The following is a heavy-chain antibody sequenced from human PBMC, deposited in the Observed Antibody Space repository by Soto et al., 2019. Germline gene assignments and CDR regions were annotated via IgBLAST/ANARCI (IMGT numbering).Heavy chain of an antibody. CDR2: TYYRSKWYN. CDR3: ARDQTIFGVVISYYGMDV. CDR1: GDSVSSNSAA. D-gene: IGHD3-3*01. Sequence: SQTLSLTCAISGDSVSSNSAAWNWIRQSPSRGLEWLGRTYYRSKWYNDYAVSVKSRITINPDTSKNQFSLQLNSVTPEDTAVYYCARDQTIFGVVISYYGMDVWGRGTTVTVSS. V-gene: IGHV6-1*01. J-gene: IGHJ6*02.